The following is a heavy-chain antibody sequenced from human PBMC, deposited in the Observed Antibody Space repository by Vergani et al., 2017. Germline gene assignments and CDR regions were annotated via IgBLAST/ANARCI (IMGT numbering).Heavy chain of an antibody. V-gene: IGHV3-23*04. CDR3: AKCRLESYSLSD. Sequence: EVQLVESGGGLVQPGGSLRLSCAASGFTFSSYSMNWVRQAPGKGLEWVSAISGSGGSTYYADSVKGRFTISRDNSKNTLYLQMNSLRAEATAVYYCAKCRLESYSLSDWGQGTLVTVSS. J-gene: IGHJ4*02. CDR2: ISGSGGST. D-gene: IGHD3-10*01. CDR1: GFTFSSYS.